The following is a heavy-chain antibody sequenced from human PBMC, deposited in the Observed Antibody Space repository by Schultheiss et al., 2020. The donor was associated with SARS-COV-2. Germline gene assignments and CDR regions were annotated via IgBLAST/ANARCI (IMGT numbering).Heavy chain of an antibody. CDR1: GGSISSSSYY. CDR2: IYYSGST. V-gene: IGHV4-39*07. CDR3: ARAPGVVIGYGMDV. D-gene: IGHD3-22*01. J-gene: IGHJ6*02. Sequence: SQTLSLTCTVSGGSISSSSYYWGWIRQPPGKGLEWIGSIYYSGSTNYNPSLKSRVTISVDTSKNQFSLKLSSVTAADTAVYYCARAPGVVIGYGMDVWGQGTTVTVSS.